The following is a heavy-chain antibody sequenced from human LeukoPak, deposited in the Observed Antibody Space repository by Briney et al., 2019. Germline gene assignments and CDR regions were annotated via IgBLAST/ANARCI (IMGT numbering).Heavy chain of an antibody. CDR1: GFSFRSYW. D-gene: IGHD6-19*01. CDR2: INNDGSTT. Sequence: GGSLRLSCGASGFSFRSYWMHWVRQAPGKGLVWVSRINNDGSTTADADSVKGRFTITRDNAKNTLYLQMNSLRAEDTAVYYCAKGWSSGWPYYYYYYGMDVWGQGTTVTVSS. CDR3: AKGWSSGWPYYYYYYGMDV. J-gene: IGHJ6*02. V-gene: IGHV3-74*01.